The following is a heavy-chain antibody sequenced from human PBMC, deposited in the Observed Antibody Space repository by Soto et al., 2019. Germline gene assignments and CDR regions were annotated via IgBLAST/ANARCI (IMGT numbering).Heavy chain of an antibody. J-gene: IGHJ6*03. CDR3: AKYPSYDFWRGYYESYYYYYMDV. CDR1: GFTFSSYA. Sequence: PGGSLRLSCAASGFTFSSYAMSWVRQAPGKGLEWVSAISGSGGSTYYADSVKGRFTISRDNSKNTLYLQMNSLRAEDTAVYYCAKYPSYDFWRGYYESYYYYYMDVWGKGTTVTVSS. D-gene: IGHD3-3*01. CDR2: ISGSGGST. V-gene: IGHV3-23*01.